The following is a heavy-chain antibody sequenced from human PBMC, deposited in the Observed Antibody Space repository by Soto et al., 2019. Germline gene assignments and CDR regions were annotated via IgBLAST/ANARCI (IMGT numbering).Heavy chain of an antibody. J-gene: IGHJ4*02. D-gene: IGHD6-6*01. V-gene: IGHV1-69*06. Sequence: SVKVSCKASGGTFSSYAISWVRQAPGQGLEWMGGIIPIFGTANYAQKFQGRVTITADKSTSTAYMELSSLRSQDTAVYYCAREPSSSSFGFDYWGQGTLVTVSS. CDR3: AREPSSSSFGFDY. CDR1: GGTFSSYA. CDR2: IIPIFGTA.